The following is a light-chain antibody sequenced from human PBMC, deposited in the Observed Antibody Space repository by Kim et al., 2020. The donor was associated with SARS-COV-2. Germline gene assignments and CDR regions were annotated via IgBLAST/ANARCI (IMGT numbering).Light chain of an antibody. CDR2: EEN. V-gene: IGLV6-57*03. CDR1: SGSIASND. Sequence: KAITHAGTRSSGSIASNDVKWYQQRPGSAPTTVISEENQRPSGVPDRFSGSIDSSSNSASLTISGLKTEDEADYYCQSYDSSNHVVFGGGTQLTVL. CDR3: QSYDSSNHVV. J-gene: IGLJ2*01.